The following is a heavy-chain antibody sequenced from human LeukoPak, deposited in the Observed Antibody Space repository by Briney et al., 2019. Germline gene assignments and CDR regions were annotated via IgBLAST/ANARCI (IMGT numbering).Heavy chain of an antibody. D-gene: IGHD3-10*01. CDR2: ISGSGGST. CDR1: GFTFSSYA. Sequence: GGSLRLSCAASGFTFSSYAMSWVRQAPGKGLEGVSAISGSGGSTYYADSVKGRFTISRDNSKNTLYLQMNSLRAEDTAVYYCAKVEDYYGSGSYDDAFDIWGQGTMVTVSS. J-gene: IGHJ3*02. V-gene: IGHV3-23*01. CDR3: AKVEDYYGSGSYDDAFDI.